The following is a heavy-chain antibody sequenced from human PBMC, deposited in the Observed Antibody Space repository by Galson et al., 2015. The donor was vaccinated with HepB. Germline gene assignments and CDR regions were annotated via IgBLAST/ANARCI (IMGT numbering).Heavy chain of an antibody. CDR3: ASGTDTSSGWTGYYYYYGMDV. J-gene: IGHJ6*02. CDR2: ISYNGSNK. D-gene: IGHD6-19*01. CDR1: GFTFSSYA. V-gene: IGHV3-30-3*01. Sequence: SLRLSCAASGFTFSSYAMHWVRQAPGKGLEWVAVISYNGSNKYYADSVKGRFTISRDNSKNTLYLQMNSLRAEDTAVYYCASGTDTSSGWTGYYYYYGMDVWGQGTTVTVSS.